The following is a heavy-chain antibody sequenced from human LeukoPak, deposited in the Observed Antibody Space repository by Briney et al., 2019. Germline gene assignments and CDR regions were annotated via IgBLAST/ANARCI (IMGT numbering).Heavy chain of an antibody. Sequence: GGSLRLSCAASGFTVSSNYMSWVRQAPGKGLEWVSVIYSGGSTYYADSVKGRFTISRDNSKNTLYLQMNSLRAEDTAVYYCARGGSSSSGGNYYYYYMDVWGKGTAVTISS. CDR2: IYSGGST. CDR1: GFTVSSNY. J-gene: IGHJ6*03. D-gene: IGHD6-13*01. V-gene: IGHV3-53*01. CDR3: ARGGSSSSGGNYYYYYMDV.